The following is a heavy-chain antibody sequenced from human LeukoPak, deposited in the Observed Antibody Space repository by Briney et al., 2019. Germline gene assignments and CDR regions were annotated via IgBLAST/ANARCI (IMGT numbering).Heavy chain of an antibody. Sequence: GGSLRLSCAASGVTFSSYAMSWVRQAPGKGLEWVSTISGSGDSTFYADSVKGRFTISRDNSKNTLYVQMNSLRAEDRAIYYCAKGRSGWVVGASDYWGQGTLVTVSS. CDR3: AKGRSGWVVGASDY. CDR1: GVTFSSYA. CDR2: ISGSGDST. J-gene: IGHJ4*02. D-gene: IGHD2-15*01. V-gene: IGHV3-23*01.